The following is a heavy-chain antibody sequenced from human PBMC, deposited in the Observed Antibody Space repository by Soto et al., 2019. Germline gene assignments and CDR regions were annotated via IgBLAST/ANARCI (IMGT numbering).Heavy chain of an antibody. CDR1: GVTFSSYE. J-gene: IGHJ4*02. CDR2: ISSSGTTV. V-gene: IGHV3-48*03. D-gene: IGHD2-8*01. Sequence: EVQLVESGGDLVQPGGSLRRSCAASGVTFSSYEMNWIRQAPGKGLEWVSYISSSGTTVHYADSVKGRFTISRDNAKNSLFLQMNSLRAEDTALYYCARAGVYWGQGTLVTVSS. CDR3: ARAGVY.